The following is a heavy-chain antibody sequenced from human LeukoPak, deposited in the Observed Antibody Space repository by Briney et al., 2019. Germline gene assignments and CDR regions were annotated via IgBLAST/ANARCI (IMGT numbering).Heavy chain of an antibody. CDR3: ARDRRVTYYYDSSGYYFDY. Sequence: GGSLRLSCAASGFTFSSYSMNWVRQAPGKGLEWVSSISSSSSYIYYADSVKGRFTISRDNAKNSLYLQMNSLRAEDTAVYYCARDRRVTYYYDSSGYYFDYWGQGTLVTVSS. J-gene: IGHJ4*02. V-gene: IGHV3-21*01. D-gene: IGHD3-22*01. CDR2: ISSSSSYI. CDR1: GFTFSSYS.